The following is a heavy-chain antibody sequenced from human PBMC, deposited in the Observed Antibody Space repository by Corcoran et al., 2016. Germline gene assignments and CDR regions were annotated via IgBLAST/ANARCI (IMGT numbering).Heavy chain of an antibody. J-gene: IGHJ3*02. CDR1: GFNFNDAW. CDR2: IKAKSDGGTT. CDR3: STSPFGRAWVYTFDI. V-gene: IGHV3-15*01. D-gene: IGHD3-16*01. Sequence: QLVESGGGLVKPGESLTLSCAASGFNFNDAWMNWVRQAPGKGLEWVGRIKAKSDGGTTDYAAPVKGRFTISRDDSKSTLSLQMNSLKTEDTGVYYCSTSPFGRAWVYTFDIWGQGTMVTVSS.